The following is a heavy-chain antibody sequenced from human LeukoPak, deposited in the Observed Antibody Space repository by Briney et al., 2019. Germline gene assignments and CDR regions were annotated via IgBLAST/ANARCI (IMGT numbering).Heavy chain of an antibody. CDR3: ALLGYCSGGSCPNFDY. CDR1: GYSISSGYY. D-gene: IGHD2-15*01. V-gene: IGHV4-38-2*02. Sequence: PSGTLSLTCTVSGYSISSGYYWGWIRPPPGKGLEWIGSIYHSGSTYYNPSLKSRVTISVDTSKNQFSLKLSSVTAADTAVYYCALLGYCSGGSCPNFDYWGQGTLVTVSS. J-gene: IGHJ4*02. CDR2: IYHSGST.